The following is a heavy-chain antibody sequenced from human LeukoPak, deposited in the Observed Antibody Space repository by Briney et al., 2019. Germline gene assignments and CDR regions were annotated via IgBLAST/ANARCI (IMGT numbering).Heavy chain of an antibody. D-gene: IGHD3-22*01. Sequence: GGSLRLSCAASGFTFSTYWMHWVRQAPGKGLVWVSRINHDGSSAIYADSVKGRFTISRDNAKNSLYLQMNSLRAEDTAVYYCARRGNYDPSGPGMDVWGQGTTVTVSS. CDR3: ARRGNYDPSGPGMDV. V-gene: IGHV3-74*01. J-gene: IGHJ6*02. CDR2: INHDGSSA. CDR1: GFTFSTYW.